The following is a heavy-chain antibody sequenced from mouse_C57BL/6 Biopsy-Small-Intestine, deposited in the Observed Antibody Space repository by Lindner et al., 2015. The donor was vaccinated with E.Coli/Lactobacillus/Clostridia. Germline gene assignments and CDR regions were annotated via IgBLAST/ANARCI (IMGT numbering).Heavy chain of an antibody. Sequence: SVKVSCKASVGTFTTYAISWVRQAPGHGLEWMGGILPMFGSANYAQNFQGRVTITADESTSTAYMELSSLRSEDTAVYYCARVSSSGYYYFDYWGQGTLVTVSS. CDR1: VGTFTTYA. CDR2: ILPMFGSA. V-gene: IGHV1-81*01. J-gene: IGHJ2*01. CDR3: ARVSSSGYYYFDY. D-gene: IGHD1-1*01.